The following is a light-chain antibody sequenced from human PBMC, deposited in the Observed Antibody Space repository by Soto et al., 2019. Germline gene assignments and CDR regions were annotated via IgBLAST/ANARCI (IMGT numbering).Light chain of an antibody. CDR1: QFVSSR. CDR3: QEYLQWPPGM. CDR2: GTS. Sequence: EIVVTQSPATLSASPGERVTLSCRASQFVSSRLAWYQQRPGQVPRLLIYGTSTRAPGISARVRVSGAGTEFNLNISTLQSEDVAVYYGQEYLQWPPGMFGQGTTVDMK. J-gene: IGKJ1*01. V-gene: IGKV3-15*01.